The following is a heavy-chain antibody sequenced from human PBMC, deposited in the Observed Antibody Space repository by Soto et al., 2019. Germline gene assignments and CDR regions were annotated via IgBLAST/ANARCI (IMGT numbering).Heavy chain of an antibody. D-gene: IGHD5-12*01. CDR2: TTQDGNDK. CDR3: ARDPYSGDDIDLDY. V-gene: IGHV3-7*01. Sequence: ETLSLTCTVSGGSISSGDYYWSWVRQAPGKGLEWLAMTTQDGNDKHYVDSVRGRFTISRDSAKNSMYLQMNSLTVEDTAIYYCARDPYSGDDIDLDYWGQGTLVTVS. J-gene: IGHJ4*02. CDR1: GGSISSGDYY.